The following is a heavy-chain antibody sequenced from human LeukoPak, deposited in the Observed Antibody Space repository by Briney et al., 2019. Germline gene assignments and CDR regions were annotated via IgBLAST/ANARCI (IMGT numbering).Heavy chain of an antibody. D-gene: IGHD6-19*01. V-gene: IGHV4-61*02. Sequence: SQTLSLTCTVSGGSISSGSYYWSWIRQPAGKGLEWIGRIYTSGSTNYNPSLKSRVTISVDTSKNQFSLKLSSVTAADTAVYYCARDLPGIAVAGTRIDPWGQGTLVTVSS. CDR2: IYTSGST. CDR3: ARDLPGIAVAGTRIDP. CDR1: GGSISSGSYY. J-gene: IGHJ5*02.